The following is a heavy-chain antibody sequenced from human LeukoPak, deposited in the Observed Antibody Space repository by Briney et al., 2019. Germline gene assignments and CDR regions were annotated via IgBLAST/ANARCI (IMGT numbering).Heavy chain of an antibody. CDR3: ARDGLVVAGTYNWFDP. V-gene: IGHV1-69*05. D-gene: IGHD2-15*01. Sequence: SVTVSCKASGGTFSSYAISWVRQAPGPGLELMGRIIPIFGRANYAHKFQGRVTITTDESTSTAYMELSSLRSEDTAVYYCARDGLVVAGTYNWFDPWGQGTLVTVSS. CDR2: IIPIFGRA. CDR1: GGTFSSYA. J-gene: IGHJ5*02.